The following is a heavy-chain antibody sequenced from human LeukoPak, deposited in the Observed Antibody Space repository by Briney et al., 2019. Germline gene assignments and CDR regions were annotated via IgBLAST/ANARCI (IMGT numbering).Heavy chain of an antibody. Sequence: GGSLRLSCAASGFTFSNAWMSGVRQGPGKGLEWVGHIKSKTAGGTTDYAAPVKGRFTISRDDSKNTLYLQMNSLKTEDTAVYYCTTVWRYWGQGTLVTVSS. CDR1: GFTFSNAW. D-gene: IGHD3-16*01. CDR2: IKSKTAGGTT. J-gene: IGHJ4*02. CDR3: TTVWRY. V-gene: IGHV3-15*01.